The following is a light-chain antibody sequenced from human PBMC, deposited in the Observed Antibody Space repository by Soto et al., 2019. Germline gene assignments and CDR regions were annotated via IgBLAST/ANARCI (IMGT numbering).Light chain of an antibody. CDR1: QSVSSSY. J-gene: IGKJ1*01. Sequence: EIVLTQSPGTLSLSPGERATLSCRASQSVSSSYLAWYQQKPGQAPRLLIYGASSRATGIPDRFSGSGSGTDFTLAISRLEPEDFAVYYCQQSGRSPLWTFGQGTRVEIK. CDR3: QQSGRSPLWT. V-gene: IGKV3-20*01. CDR2: GAS.